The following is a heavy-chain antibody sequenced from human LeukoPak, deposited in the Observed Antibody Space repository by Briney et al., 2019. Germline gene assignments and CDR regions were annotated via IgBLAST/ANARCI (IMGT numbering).Heavy chain of an antibody. D-gene: IGHD4-17*01. CDR3: ARYASESYGVDWYFDL. J-gene: IGHJ2*01. CDR2: MYYSGST. V-gene: IGHV4-39*07. Sequence: SETLSLTCSVSGDSISSSTYYWGWIRQPPGKGLEWIGSMYYSGSTYYNPSLKSRVSISVDTSKNQFSLKLSSVTAADTAVYYCARYASESYGVDWYFDLWGRGTLVTVSS. CDR1: GDSISSSTYY.